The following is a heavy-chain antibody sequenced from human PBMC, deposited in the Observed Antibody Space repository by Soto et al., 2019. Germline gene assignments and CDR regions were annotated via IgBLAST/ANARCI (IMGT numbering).Heavy chain of an antibody. Sequence: GASVKVSCKASGYTFTNNDVTWVRQATGQGLEWMGWMNPGSGDTGYAQKFRGRVTMTRNISIATAYMELSSLRSEDTAIYYCARMASFGSLNWFDPWGQGTLVTVSS. J-gene: IGHJ5*02. CDR3: ARMASFGSLNWFDP. V-gene: IGHV1-8*01. D-gene: IGHD5-18*01. CDR2: MNPGSGDT. CDR1: GYTFTNND.